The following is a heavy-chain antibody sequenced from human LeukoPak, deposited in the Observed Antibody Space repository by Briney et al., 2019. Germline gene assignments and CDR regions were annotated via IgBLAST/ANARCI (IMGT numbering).Heavy chain of an antibody. CDR2: IYYSGYT. CDR3: ARTTMVRGTYYMDV. CDR1: GGSISSYY. J-gene: IGHJ6*03. V-gene: IGHV4-59*01. Sequence: SETLSLTCTVSGGSISSYYWSWIRQPPGKGLEWIGCIYYSGYTNYKSSLKGRATISVDTSKNQFSLKLSSVTAADTAVYYCARTTMVRGTYYMDVWGKGTTVTVSS. D-gene: IGHD3-10*01.